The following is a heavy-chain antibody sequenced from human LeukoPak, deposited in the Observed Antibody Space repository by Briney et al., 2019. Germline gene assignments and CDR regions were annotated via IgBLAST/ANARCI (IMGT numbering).Heavy chain of an antibody. CDR2: FHFSGRP. J-gene: IGHJ4*02. D-gene: IGHD5-12*01. CDR1: GGSISSSNYY. Sequence: SETLSLTCTVSGGSISSSNYYWDWVRQPPGQGLEWIGSFHFSGRPYYSRSLRSRFTISVDTAKIQFSIKMGSVTAADTAVYYCAKTTGRDTVDPGTSGYITFWGQGTLVTVSS. CDR3: AKTTGRDTVDPGTSGYITF. V-gene: IGHV4-39*01.